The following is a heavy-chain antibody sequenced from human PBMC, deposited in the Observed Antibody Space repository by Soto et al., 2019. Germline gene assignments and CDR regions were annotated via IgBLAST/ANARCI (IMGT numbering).Heavy chain of an antibody. CDR2: INPKSGGT. D-gene: IGHD2-8*01. V-gene: IGHV1-2*04. J-gene: IGHJ6*02. CDR3: ARGDSTDCSNGVCSFFYNHDMDV. Sequence: GASVKVSCKASGYSFADYHIHWVRQAPGQGLEWLGRINPKSGGTSTAQKFQGWVTMTTDTSISTASMELTRLTSDDTAIYYCARGDSTDCSNGVCSFFYNHDMDVWGQGTTVTVSS. CDR1: GYSFADYH.